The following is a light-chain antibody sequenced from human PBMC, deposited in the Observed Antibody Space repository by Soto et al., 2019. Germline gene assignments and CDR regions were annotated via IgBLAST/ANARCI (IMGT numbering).Light chain of an antibody. CDR2: AAS. J-gene: IGKJ3*01. CDR3: QKYISAPFT. V-gene: IGKV1-27*01. Sequence: DIQLTQSPSSLSASVGDRVTITCRASQAITNYLAWYQQKPGKVPMLLIYAASTLQSGVPSRFSGSGSGTDFTLTISRLQPEDVATYYCQKYISAPFTFGPGTKVDIK. CDR1: QAITNY.